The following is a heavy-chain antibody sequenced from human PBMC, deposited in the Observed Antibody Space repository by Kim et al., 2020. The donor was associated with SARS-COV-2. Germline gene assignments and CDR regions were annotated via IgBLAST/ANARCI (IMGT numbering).Heavy chain of an antibody. J-gene: IGHJ6*02. D-gene: IGHD6-13*01. CDR2: INHSGST. Sequence: SETLSLTCAVYGGSFSGYYWSWIRQPPGKGLEWIGEINHSGSTNYNPSLKSRVTISVDTSKNQFSLKLSSVTAADTAVYYCASCLKVGSWYFDGMDVWGQGTTVTVSS. V-gene: IGHV4-34*01. CDR1: GGSFSGYY. CDR3: ASCLKVGSWYFDGMDV.